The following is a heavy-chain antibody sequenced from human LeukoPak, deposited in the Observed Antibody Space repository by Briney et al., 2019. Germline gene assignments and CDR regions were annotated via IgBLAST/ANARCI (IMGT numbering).Heavy chain of an antibody. D-gene: IGHD5-18*01. CDR3: ARHNAYSYGRLDF. J-gene: IGHJ4*02. Sequence: PSETLSLTCTASGGSISISSYFWGWVRQPPGKGLEWIGSIYYSGITYNNPSLRSRFTISVDTSKNQFSLRLRSVTAADTAVYYCARHNAYSYGRLDFWGQGSLVTVS. V-gene: IGHV4-39*01. CDR1: GGSISISSYF. CDR2: IYYSGIT.